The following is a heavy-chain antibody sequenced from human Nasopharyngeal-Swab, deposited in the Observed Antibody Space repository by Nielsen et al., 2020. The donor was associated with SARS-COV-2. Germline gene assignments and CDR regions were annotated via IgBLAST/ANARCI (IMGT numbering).Heavy chain of an antibody. D-gene: IGHD3-9*01. J-gene: IGHJ4*02. CDR3: AKDPYRVIVATGNYFDY. CDR1: GFNFSSHG. V-gene: IGHV3-30*18. Sequence: GGSLRLSCAASGFNFSSHGMHWVRQAPGQGLEWVAVISNDGSNIHYADSVKGRFTISRDNSKNTLYLQMNSLRAEDTAVYYCAKDPYRVIVATGNYFDYWGQGTLVTVSS. CDR2: ISNDGSNI.